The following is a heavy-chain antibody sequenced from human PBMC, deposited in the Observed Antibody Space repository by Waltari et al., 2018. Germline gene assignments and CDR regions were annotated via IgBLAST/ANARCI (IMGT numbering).Heavy chain of an antibody. D-gene: IGHD3-16*02. Sequence: QVQLVESGGGVVQPGRSLRLSCAASGFTFSSYAMHWVRPAPGKGLEWVAVISYDGSNKYYADSVKGRFTISRDNSKNTLYLQMNSLRAEDTAVYYCARVAGLDDYVWGSYRHLDIWGQGTMVTVSS. J-gene: IGHJ3*02. CDR3: ARVAGLDDYVWGSYRHLDI. CDR2: ISYDGSNK. V-gene: IGHV3-30-3*01. CDR1: GFTFSSYA.